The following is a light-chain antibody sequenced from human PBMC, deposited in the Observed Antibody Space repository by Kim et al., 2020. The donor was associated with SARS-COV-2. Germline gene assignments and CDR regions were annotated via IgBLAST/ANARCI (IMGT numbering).Light chain of an antibody. J-gene: IGLJ3*02. CDR1: SGHSSYD. Sequence: ASVKLTCTLSSGHSSYDIAWHQQQPETGPRYLMKLNSDGSLSKGDGIPDRFSGSSSGAERYLTISSLQSEDEADYYCQTWGPGIRVFGGGTKVTVL. CDR2: LNSDGSL. CDR3: QTWGPGIRV. V-gene: IGLV4-69*01.